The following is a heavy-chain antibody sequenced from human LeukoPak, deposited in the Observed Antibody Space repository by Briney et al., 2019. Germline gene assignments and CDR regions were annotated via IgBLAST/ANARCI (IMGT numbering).Heavy chain of an antibody. CDR3: ARAPGDTAMVGLDY. CDR2: IYHSGST. D-gene: IGHD5-18*01. J-gene: IGHJ4*02. CDR1: GGSISSSNW. Sequence: PSGTLSLTCAVSGGSISSSNWWSWVRQPPGKGLEWIGEIYHSGSTNYNPSLKSRVTISVDTSKNQFSLKLSSVTAADTAVYYCARAPGDTAMVGLDYWGQGTLVTVSS. V-gene: IGHV4-4*02.